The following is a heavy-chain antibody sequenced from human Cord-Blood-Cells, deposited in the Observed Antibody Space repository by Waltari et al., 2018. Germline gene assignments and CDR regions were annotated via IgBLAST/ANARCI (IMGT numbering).Heavy chain of an antibody. CDR3: ARYKGPNYYGSGSYYDY. D-gene: IGHD3-10*01. Sequence: QVQLVQSGAEVKKPGSSVTVSCKASGGTFSSYAISRVRHAPGQGLEWMGGIIPIFGTANYAQKFQGRVTITADKSTSTAYMELSSLRSEDTAVYYCARYKGPNYYGSGSYYDYWGQGTLVTVSS. J-gene: IGHJ4*02. V-gene: IGHV1-69*06. CDR1: GGTFSSYA. CDR2: IIPIFGTA.